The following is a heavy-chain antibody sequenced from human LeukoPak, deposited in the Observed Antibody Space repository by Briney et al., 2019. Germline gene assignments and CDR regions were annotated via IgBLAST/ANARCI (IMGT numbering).Heavy chain of an antibody. D-gene: IGHD3-10*01. V-gene: IGHV3-21*01. CDR3: ARDLHGESCTTPNCS. CDR1: GFTFSFYS. J-gene: IGHJ4*02. CDR2: ISSSSNYI. Sequence: GGSLRLSCAASGFTFSFYSMNWVRQAPGKGLEWISSISSSSNYIYYADSVKGRFTSSRDNAKNSLYLQMNSLRADDTAMYYCARDLHGESCTTPNCSWGQGTLVTVSS.